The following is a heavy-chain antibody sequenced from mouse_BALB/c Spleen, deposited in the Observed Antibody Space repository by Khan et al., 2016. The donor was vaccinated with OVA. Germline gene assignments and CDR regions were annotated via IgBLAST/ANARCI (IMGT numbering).Heavy chain of an antibody. Sequence: QVQLQQSGPGLIQPSQSLSITCTVSGFSLTSYGVHWVRQSPGKGLEWLGVIWSGGSTDYDAAFISRLTISKDNSQSQVFFKMNSLQANDTAIYYFASLYDFGEGFAYWGQGTLVTVSA. V-gene: IGHV2-2*02. CDR1: GFSLTSYG. J-gene: IGHJ3*01. CDR3: ASLYDFGEGFAY. CDR2: IWSGGST. D-gene: IGHD2-3*01.